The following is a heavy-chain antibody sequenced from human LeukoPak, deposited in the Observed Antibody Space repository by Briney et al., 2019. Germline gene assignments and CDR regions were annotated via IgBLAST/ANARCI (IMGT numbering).Heavy chain of an antibody. Sequence: GGSLRLSCAASGFTFSSYEMNWVRQAPGKGLEWVANIKQDGSEKYYVDSVKGRFTISRDNAKNSLYLQMNSLRAEDTAVYYCAKDEHYHDSSGYYYYFDSWGQGTLVTVSS. CDR3: AKDEHYHDSSGYYYYFDS. CDR2: IKQDGSEK. CDR1: GFTFSSYE. D-gene: IGHD3-22*01. V-gene: IGHV3-7*04. J-gene: IGHJ4*02.